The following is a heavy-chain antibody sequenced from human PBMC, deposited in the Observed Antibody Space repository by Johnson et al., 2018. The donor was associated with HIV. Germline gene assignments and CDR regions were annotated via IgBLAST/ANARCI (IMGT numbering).Heavy chain of an antibody. D-gene: IGHD4-17*01. CDR2: ISSSGSTK. CDR3: ARDSTPWGDDYVDYSFDI. J-gene: IGHJ3*02. CDR1: GFTFSDYY. V-gene: IGHV3-11*04. Sequence: QVQLVESGGGLVKPGGSLRLSCAASGFTFSDYYMSWIRQAPGKGLEWVSYISSSGSTKYYADSVKGRFTISRDNAKNSLLLHMNRLRAEDTAIYYCARDSTPWGDDYVDYSFDIWGQGTMVTVSS.